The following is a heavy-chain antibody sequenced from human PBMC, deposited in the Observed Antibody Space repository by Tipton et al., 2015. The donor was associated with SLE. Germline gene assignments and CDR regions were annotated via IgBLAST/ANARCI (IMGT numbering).Heavy chain of an antibody. J-gene: IGHJ5*02. Sequence: SLRLSCAASGFTFSSYWMSWVRQAPGKGLEWVVNIKQDGSEKYYVDSVKGRFTISRDNAKNSLYLQMNSLRAEDTAVYYCARERGLNWFDPWGQGTLVTVSS. CDR1: GFTFSSYW. V-gene: IGHV3-7*01. CDR2: IKQDGSEK. CDR3: ARERGLNWFDP.